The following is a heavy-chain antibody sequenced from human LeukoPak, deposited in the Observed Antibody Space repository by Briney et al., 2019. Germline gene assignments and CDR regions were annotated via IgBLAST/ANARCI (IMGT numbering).Heavy chain of an antibody. CDR3: AKWLYGDFT. J-gene: IGHJ5*02. Sequence: HPGGSLRLSCATSGFIFSSYGMHWVRQAPGKGLEWVAVISYDGSNKYYADSVKGRFTISRDNSKNTLYLQMNSLRAEDTAVYYCAKWLYGDFTWGQGTLVTVSS. D-gene: IGHD4-17*01. CDR2: ISYDGSNK. CDR1: GFIFSSYG. V-gene: IGHV3-30*18.